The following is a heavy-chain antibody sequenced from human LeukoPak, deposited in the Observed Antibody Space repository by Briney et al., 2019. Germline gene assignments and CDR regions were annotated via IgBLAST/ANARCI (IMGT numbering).Heavy chain of an antibody. CDR1: GGSISSYY. J-gene: IGHJ6*03. D-gene: IGHD5-18*01. CDR2: IYYSGST. Sequence: PSETLSLTCTVSGGSISSYYWSWIRQPPGKGPEWIGYIYYSGSTNYNPPLKSRVTISVDTSKNQFSLKLSSVTAADTAVYYCARKGYSYAYYYMDVWGKGTTVTVSS. V-gene: IGHV4-59*01. CDR3: ARKGYSYAYYYMDV.